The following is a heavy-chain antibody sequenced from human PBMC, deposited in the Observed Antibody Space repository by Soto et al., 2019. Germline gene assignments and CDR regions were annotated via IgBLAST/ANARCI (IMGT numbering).Heavy chain of an antibody. CDR1: GGSISSGDYY. CDR3: ARGALGSGSYRNLFDP. J-gene: IGHJ5*02. D-gene: IGHD3-10*01. V-gene: IGHV4-34*01. Sequence: PSETLSLTCAVSGGSISSGDYYWSWIRQPPGKGLEWIGEINHSGSTNYNPSLKGRVTISVDTSKNQFSLKLSSVTAADTAVYYCARGALGSGSYRNLFDPWGQGTLVTVSS. CDR2: INHSGST.